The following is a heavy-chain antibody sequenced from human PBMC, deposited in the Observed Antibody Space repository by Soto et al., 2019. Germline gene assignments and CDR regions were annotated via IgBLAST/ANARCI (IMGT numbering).Heavy chain of an antibody. CDR1: RFTFSSSA. CDR3: AARGSRDYYMEV. D-gene: IGHD2-2*01. CDR2: IVVGSGNT. J-gene: IGHJ6*03. V-gene: IGHV1-58*01. Sequence: SVKVSCKASRFTFSSSALQWVRQARGQRLEWIGWIVVGSGNTNYAQKFQERVTITRDMSTSTAYMELNSLRSDDTAVYYCAARGSRDYYMEVWGKGTTVTVSS.